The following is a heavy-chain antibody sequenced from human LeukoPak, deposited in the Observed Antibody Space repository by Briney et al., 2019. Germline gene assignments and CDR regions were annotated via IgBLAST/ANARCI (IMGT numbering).Heavy chain of an antibody. CDR3: ARQTTSFCSGGTGFSNFAFDM. V-gene: IGHV4-59*08. CDR2: VYNSGST. Sequence: PSETLSLTCTVSGGSLSSYYWSWIRQTPGKTLDWIGYVYNSGSTNYNPSLESRVIISVDTSKKQLSLKLTSVKAADTAVYYCARQTTSFCSGGTGFSNFAFDMWGQGTMVTVSS. J-gene: IGHJ3*02. CDR1: GGSLSSYY. D-gene: IGHD2-15*01.